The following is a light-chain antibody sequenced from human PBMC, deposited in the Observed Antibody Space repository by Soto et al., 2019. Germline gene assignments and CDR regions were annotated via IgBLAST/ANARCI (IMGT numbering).Light chain of an antibody. CDR2: SDI. V-gene: IGLV1-40*01. CDR1: SSNIGAGYD. J-gene: IGLJ7*01. CDR3: QSYDSVLSASV. Sequence: QSVLTQPPSVSGAPGQRLTISCTGSSSNIGAGYDVHWYQQFPGTAPKLLIFSDINRPSGVPARFSASESGSSASLAISGLQAEDEADYYCQSYDSVLSASVFGGGTQLTVL.